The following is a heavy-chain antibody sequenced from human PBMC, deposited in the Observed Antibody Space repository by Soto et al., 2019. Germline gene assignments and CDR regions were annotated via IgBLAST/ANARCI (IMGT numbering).Heavy chain of an antibody. CDR3: ARDGAAAGAEYYYYGMDV. J-gene: IGHJ6*02. CDR2: ISAYNGNT. Sequence: GASVKVSCKASGYTFTSYGISWVRQAPGQGLEWMGWISAYNGNTNYAQKLQGRVTMTTDTSTSTAYMELRSLRSDDTAVYYCARDGAAAGAEYYYYGMDVWGQGTTVTVSS. CDR1: GYTFTSYG. D-gene: IGHD6-13*01. V-gene: IGHV1-18*04.